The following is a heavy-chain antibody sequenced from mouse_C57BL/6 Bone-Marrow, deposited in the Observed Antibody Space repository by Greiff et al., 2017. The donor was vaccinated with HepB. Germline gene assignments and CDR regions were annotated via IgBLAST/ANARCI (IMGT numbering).Heavy chain of an antibody. D-gene: IGHD4-1*01. Sequence: EVKLQESGGGLVQPGGSLKLSCAASGFTFSDYYMYWVRQTPEKRLEWVAYISNGGGSTYYPDTVKGRFTISRDNAKNTLYLQMSRLKSEDTAMYYCARQGANWDDWGQGTLVTVSA. J-gene: IGHJ3*01. CDR3: ARQGANWDD. CDR1: GFTFSDYY. V-gene: IGHV5-12*01. CDR2: ISNGGGST.